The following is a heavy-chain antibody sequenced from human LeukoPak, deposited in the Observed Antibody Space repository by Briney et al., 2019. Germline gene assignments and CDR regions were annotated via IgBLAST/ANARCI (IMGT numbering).Heavy chain of an antibody. CDR3: ARGVDTALTGGYYYYGMDV. CDR1: GDSVSNNIAT. J-gene: IGHJ6*02. Sequence: SQTLSLTCAISGDSVSNNIATWNWIRQSPSRGLEWLGRTYYRSKWDSDYALSVKCRITIKPDTSKNQFFLHLSSVTPEDTAVYYCARGVDTALTGGYYYYGMDVWGQGTTVTVSS. CDR2: TYYRSKWDS. V-gene: IGHV6-1*01. D-gene: IGHD5-18*01.